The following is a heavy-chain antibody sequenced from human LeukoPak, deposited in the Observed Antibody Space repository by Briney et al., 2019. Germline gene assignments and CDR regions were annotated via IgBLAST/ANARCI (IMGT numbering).Heavy chain of an antibody. D-gene: IGHD2-2*01. J-gene: IGHJ6*04. CDR2: IYYSGST. CDR3: ARDRSVVVPAANYGMDV. CDR1: GRSISSYY. Sequence: PSETLSLTCTVSGRSISSYYWGWIRQPPGKGLEWIGYIYYSGSTNYNPSLKSRVTISVDTSKNQFSLKLSSVTAADTAVYYCARDRSVVVPAANYGMDVWGKGTTVTVSS. V-gene: IGHV4-59*01.